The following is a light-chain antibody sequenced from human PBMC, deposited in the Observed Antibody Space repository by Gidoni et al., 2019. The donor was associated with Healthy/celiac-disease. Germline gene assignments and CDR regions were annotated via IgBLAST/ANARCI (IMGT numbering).Light chain of an antibody. J-gene: IGKJ2*01. CDR1: KSVSSSY. V-gene: IGKV3-20*01. CDR3: QQYGSSQYT. CDR2: GAA. Sequence: EIVLTQSPGTLSLSPGERATLSCRASKSVSSSYLAWYQQKPGQAPRLLIYGAASRATGIPDRCSGSGSGPDFTLTISRPEPEDFAVYYCQQYGSSQYTFGQXTKLEIK.